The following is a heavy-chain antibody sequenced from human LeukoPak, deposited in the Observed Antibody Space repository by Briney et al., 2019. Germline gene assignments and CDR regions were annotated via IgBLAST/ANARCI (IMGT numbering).Heavy chain of an antibody. CDR3: AKLLRDVTIYDF. V-gene: IGHV3-11*04. J-gene: IGHJ4*01. Sequence: GGSLRLSCAASGFTFSDYYMSWIRQAPGKGLEWVSYISSSGSTIYYADSVKGRFTISRDNAKNSLYLQMNSLRAEDTAVYYCAKLLRDVTIYDFWGHGALVTVSS. D-gene: IGHD1-14*01. CDR2: ISSSGSTI. CDR1: GFTFSDYY.